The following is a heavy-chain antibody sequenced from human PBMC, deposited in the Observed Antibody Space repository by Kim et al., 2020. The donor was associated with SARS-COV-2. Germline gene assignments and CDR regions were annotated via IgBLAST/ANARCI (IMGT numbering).Heavy chain of an antibody. J-gene: IGHJ4*02. CDR2: YI. V-gene: IGHV3-21*01. CDR3: ARKYSSGWYG. D-gene: IGHD6-19*01. Sequence: YIYYADSVKGRFTISRDNAKNSLYLQMNSLRAEDTAVYYCARKYSSGWYGWGQGTLVTVSS.